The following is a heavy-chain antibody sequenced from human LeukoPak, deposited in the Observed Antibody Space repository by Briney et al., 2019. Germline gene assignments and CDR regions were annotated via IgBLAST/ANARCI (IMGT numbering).Heavy chain of an antibody. D-gene: IGHD3-22*01. CDR3: AREFYDSSGYEKYYFDY. CDR1: GGTFSSCA. J-gene: IGHJ4*02. V-gene: IGHV1-69*04. CDR2: IIPILGIA. Sequence: ASVKVSCKASGGTFSSCAISWVRQAPGQGLEWMGRIIPILGIANYAQKFQGRVTITADKSTSTAYMELSSLRSEDTAVYYCAREFYDSSGYEKYYFDYWGQGTLVTVSS.